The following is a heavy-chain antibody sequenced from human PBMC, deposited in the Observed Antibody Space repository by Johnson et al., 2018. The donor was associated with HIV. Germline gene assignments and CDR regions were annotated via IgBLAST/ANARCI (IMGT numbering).Heavy chain of an antibody. CDR2: ISWNSGSI. Sequence: VQLVESGGGVVRPGGSLRLSCAASGFTFDDYGMSWVRQAPGKGLEWVSGISWNSGSIGYADSVKGRFTISRDNAKNSLYVQMNSLRVEDTALYYCAKGYGSGSYYNGNAFDIWGQGTLVTVSS. CDR1: GFTFDDYG. D-gene: IGHD3-10*01. V-gene: IGHV3-20*04. J-gene: IGHJ3*02. CDR3: AKGYGSGSYYNGNAFDI.